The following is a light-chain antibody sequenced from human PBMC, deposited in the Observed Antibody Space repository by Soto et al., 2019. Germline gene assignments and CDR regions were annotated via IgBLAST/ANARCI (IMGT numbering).Light chain of an antibody. CDR1: QSISSW. J-gene: IGKJ1*01. V-gene: IGKV1-5*01. CDR2: GAS. CDR3: QQYHNNPVP. Sequence: DILMTESPSTLSASIGDRVTITCRASQSISSWLVWYQQKSGKAPKLLIYGASILESGVPSRFSVRGCGAKFPLTIASLHPDDFATYYSQQYHNNPVPFGQGTKVDIK.